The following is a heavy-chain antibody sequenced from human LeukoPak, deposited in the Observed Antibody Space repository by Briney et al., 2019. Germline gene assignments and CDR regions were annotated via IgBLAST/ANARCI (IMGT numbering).Heavy chain of an antibody. CDR3: TKDRRGPAAGTWYFDS. Sequence: PGGSLRLSCVASGFTFSSTTMGWVRQAPGRGLEWVSSITAIDGRTYYADSVRGRFTNSRDNSKNTVYLQLNSLRAGDTVIYYCTKDRRGPAAGTWYFDSWGQGTLVTVSS. J-gene: IGHJ4*02. CDR2: ITAIDGRT. CDR1: GFTFSSTT. V-gene: IGHV3-23*01. D-gene: IGHD6-13*01.